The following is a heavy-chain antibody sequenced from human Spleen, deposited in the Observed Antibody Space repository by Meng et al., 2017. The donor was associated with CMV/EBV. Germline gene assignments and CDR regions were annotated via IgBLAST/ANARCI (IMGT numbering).Heavy chain of an antibody. J-gene: IGHJ4*02. CDR1: GYTFTGYY. V-gene: IGHV1-2*02. D-gene: IGHD3-3*01. Sequence: ASVKVSCKASGYTFTGYYIHWVRQAPGQGPEWMGWNNPNSGGTTSAEKFQGRVTMTRDTSINTAYMEVSRLRSDDTAVYFCARGGITYHDFWSGYYIDYWGQGTLVTVSS. CDR3: ARGGITYHDFWSGYYIDY. CDR2: NNPNSGGT.